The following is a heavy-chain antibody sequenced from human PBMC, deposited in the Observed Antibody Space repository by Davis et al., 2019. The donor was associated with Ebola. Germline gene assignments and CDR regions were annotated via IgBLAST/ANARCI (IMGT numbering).Heavy chain of an antibody. D-gene: IGHD2-2*02. Sequence: GESLKISCAASGFTFSSYGMHWVRQAPGKGLEWVAVIWYDGSNKYYADSVKGRFTISRDNSQNTLDLQMSSLRAEDTALYYCARLDCTSATCYTGNFYYYYGADVWGQGTTVTVSS. J-gene: IGHJ6*02. CDR3: ARLDCTSATCYTGNFYYYYGADV. V-gene: IGHV3-33*01. CDR2: IWYDGSNK. CDR1: GFTFSSYG.